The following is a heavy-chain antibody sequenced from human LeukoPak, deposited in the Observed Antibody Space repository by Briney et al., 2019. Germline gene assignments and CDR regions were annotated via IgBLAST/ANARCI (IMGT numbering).Heavy chain of an antibody. CDR2: IIPILGAA. J-gene: IGHJ4*02. D-gene: IGHD1-20*01. CDR3: ARDSPRITGARSFDY. V-gene: IGHV1-69*05. CDR1: GGTFSSYA. Sequence: SVKVSCKASGGTFSSYAISWVRHAPGQGLGWMGGIIPILGAANYAQKFQGRVTITTDESTSPAYMELSSLRSEDTAVYYCARDSPRITGARSFDYWGQGTLVTVSS.